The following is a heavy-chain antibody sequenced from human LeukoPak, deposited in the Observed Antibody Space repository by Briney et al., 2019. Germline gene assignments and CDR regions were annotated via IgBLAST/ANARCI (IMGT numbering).Heavy chain of an antibody. CDR3: ARQGSSSSNWFDP. Sequence: SETLSLTCTVSGGSISSYYWSWIRQPPGKGLEWIGYIYYSGSTNYNPSLKGRVTISVDTSKNQFSLKLSSVTAADTAVYYCARQGSSSSNWFDPWGQGTLVTVSS. CDR2: IYYSGST. CDR1: GGSISSYY. J-gene: IGHJ5*02. D-gene: IGHD6-13*01. V-gene: IGHV4-59*08.